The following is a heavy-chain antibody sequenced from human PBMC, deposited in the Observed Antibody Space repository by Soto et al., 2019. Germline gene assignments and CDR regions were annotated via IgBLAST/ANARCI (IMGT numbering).Heavy chain of an antibody. V-gene: IGHV3-30*18. J-gene: IGHJ4*02. CDR1: GFTFISYG. CDR2: ISYDGSNK. D-gene: IGHD6-19*01. Sequence: PGGSLRLSCAASGFTFISYGMHWVLQAPGKGLEWVAVISYDGSNKYYADSVKGRFTISRDNSKNTLYLQMNSLRAEDTAVYYCGKPRYTSGWYFDWWCDDWGQGTRVTVSS. CDR3: GKPRYTSGWYFDWWCDD.